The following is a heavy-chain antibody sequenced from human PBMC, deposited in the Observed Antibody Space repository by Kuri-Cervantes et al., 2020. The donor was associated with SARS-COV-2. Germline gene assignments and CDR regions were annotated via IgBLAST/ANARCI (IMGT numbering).Heavy chain of an antibody. J-gene: IGHJ4*02. CDR2: ISGSGGST. V-gene: IGHV3-23*01. Sequence: GESLKISCAASGFTFSSYAMSWVRQAPGKGLEWVSAISGSGGSTYYADSVKGRFTISRDNSKNTLYLQMNSLSAEDTAVYYCAKASVTAAAPFDYWGQGTLVTVSS. D-gene: IGHD6-13*01. CDR3: AKASVTAAAPFDY. CDR1: GFTFSSYA.